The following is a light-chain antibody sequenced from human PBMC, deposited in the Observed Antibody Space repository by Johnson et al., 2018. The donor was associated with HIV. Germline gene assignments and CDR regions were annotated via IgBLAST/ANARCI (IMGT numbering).Light chain of an antibody. CDR3: ATWDTSLSTGGV. CDR2: KNN. Sequence: QAVLTQPPSVSAAPGQKVTISCSGSSSNIANSYISWYQLLPGSPPKLLVFKNNERPSGIPDRFSGSNSGTSATLDITGLQTGDEADYYCATWDTSLSTGGVVGTGTKVTVL. CDR1: SSNIANSY. J-gene: IGLJ1*01. V-gene: IGLV1-51*02.